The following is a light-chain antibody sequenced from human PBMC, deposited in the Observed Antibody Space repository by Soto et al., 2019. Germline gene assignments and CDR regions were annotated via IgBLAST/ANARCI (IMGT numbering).Light chain of an antibody. CDR1: RSISDC. V-gene: IGKV1-39*01. CDR2: AAS. J-gene: IGKJ4*01. CDR3: QQSYSTPRSA. Sequence: IQMTQSPPSLSATLGDRVTITCRASRSISDCLNWYKQKPGEAPELLIYAASTLQSGVPSRFSGSGSGTDFTLTISSLQTEDFATYYCQQSYSTPRSAFGGGTKVDIK.